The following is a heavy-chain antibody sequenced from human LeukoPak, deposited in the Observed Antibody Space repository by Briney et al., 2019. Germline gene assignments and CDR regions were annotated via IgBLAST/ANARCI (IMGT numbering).Heavy chain of an antibody. CDR2: IYYSGST. J-gene: IGHJ6*03. Sequence: SETLSLTCTVSGGSLSSHYWSWIRQPPGKGLEWIGCIYYSGSTNYNPSLKSRVTISVDTSKNQFSLKLSSVTAADTAMYYCASTPKGSVYCSSTSCYRGHYYYYMDVWGKVTTVTVSS. D-gene: IGHD2-2*01. CDR1: GGSLSSHY. V-gene: IGHV4-59*11. CDR3: ASTPKGSVYCSSTSCYRGHYYYYMDV.